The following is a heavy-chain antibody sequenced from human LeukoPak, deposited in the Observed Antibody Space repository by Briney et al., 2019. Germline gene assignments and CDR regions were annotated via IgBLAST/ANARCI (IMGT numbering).Heavy chain of an antibody. Sequence: GASVKVSCKASGYTFTRYFMHWVRQAPGQGLEWMGWINPNNGGTNYAQNFQGRVTMTRDTSISSVYMELSRLRSDDTAVYYCARSPSPVYDSSGWPSFSDYWGQGTLVTVSS. CDR2: INPNNGGT. CDR3: ARSPSPVYDSSGWPSFSDY. J-gene: IGHJ4*02. CDR1: GYTFTRYF. V-gene: IGHV1-2*02. D-gene: IGHD3-22*01.